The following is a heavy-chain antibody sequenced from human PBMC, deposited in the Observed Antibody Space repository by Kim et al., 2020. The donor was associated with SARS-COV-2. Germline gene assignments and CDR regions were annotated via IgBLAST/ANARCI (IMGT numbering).Heavy chain of an antibody. Sequence: GGSLRLSCAASGFTFSSYAMSWVRQAPGKGLEWVSAISGSGGSTYYADSVKGRFTISRDNSKNTLYLQMNSLRAEDTAVYYCASTIVLRYFDWLIGGGSLFDYWGQGTLVTVSS. J-gene: IGHJ4*02. CDR1: GFTFSSYA. CDR3: ASTIVLRYFDWLIGGGSLFDY. CDR2: ISGSGGST. D-gene: IGHD3-9*01. V-gene: IGHV3-23*01.